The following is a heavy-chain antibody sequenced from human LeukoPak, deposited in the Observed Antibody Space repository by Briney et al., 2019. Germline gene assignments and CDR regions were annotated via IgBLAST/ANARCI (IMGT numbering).Heavy chain of an antibody. V-gene: IGHV3-64*01. Sequence: LSCVXXGFIFSAYIXHWVRQAPGKGLEYVSAIRSDGSSTFYENSVKGRFTISRDNSKNKLYLQMGSLRAEDTAVYYCTRRYGGHSGWAGYHDSWGQGTLVTVSS. CDR3: TRRYGGHSGWAGYHDS. CDR2: IRSDGSST. CDR1: GFIFSAYI. D-gene: IGHD6-19*01. J-gene: IGHJ4*02.